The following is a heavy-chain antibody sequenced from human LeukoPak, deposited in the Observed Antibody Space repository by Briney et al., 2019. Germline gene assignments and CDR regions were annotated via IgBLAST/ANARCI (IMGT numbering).Heavy chain of an antibody. CDR1: GYSISSGYY. D-gene: IGHD2-2*01. V-gene: IGHV4-38-2*01. Sequence: PSETLSLTCGVSGYSISSGYYWGWIRQPPGKGLEWIGSIYHSGSTYYNPSLKSRVTISVDTSKNQFSLKLSSVTAADTAVYYCARHPGIVVVPAAITFDYWGQGTLVTVSS. CDR3: ARHPGIVVVPAAITFDY. CDR2: IYHSGST. J-gene: IGHJ4*02.